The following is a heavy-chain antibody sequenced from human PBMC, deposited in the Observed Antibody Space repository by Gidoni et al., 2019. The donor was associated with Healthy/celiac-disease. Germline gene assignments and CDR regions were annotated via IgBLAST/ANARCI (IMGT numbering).Heavy chain of an antibody. J-gene: IGHJ2*01. CDR1: GYTFTSYA. CDR3: ASKEAVAGTWNYWYFDL. V-gene: IGHV1-3*01. Sequence: QVPLVQSGAEVKKPGASVTVSCKASGYTFTSYALHWVRQAPGQRLEWMGWINAGNGNTKYSKKFQGRVTITRDTSASTADMELSSLRSEDTAVYYCASKEAVAGTWNYWYFDLWGRGTLVTVSS. CDR2: INAGNGNT. D-gene: IGHD6-19*01.